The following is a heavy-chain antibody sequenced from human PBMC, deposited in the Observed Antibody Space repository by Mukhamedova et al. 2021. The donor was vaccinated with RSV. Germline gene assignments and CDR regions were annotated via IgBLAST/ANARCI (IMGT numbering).Heavy chain of an antibody. V-gene: IGHV4-34*01. Sequence: GEINHSGGTIYNPSLKSRVTISVDTSKNQFSLKLSSVTAADTAVYYCARRVYGYYTPYYYYYMDVWGKGTTVTVSS. D-gene: IGHD3-3*01. CDR2: INHSGGT. CDR3: ARRVYGYYTPYYYYYMDV. J-gene: IGHJ6*03.